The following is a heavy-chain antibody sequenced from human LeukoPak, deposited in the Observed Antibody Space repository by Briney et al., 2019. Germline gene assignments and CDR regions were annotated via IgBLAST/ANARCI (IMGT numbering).Heavy chain of an antibody. CDR2: INPSEGFT. CDR3: ARRAFDWLVDGYSYGMDV. Sequence: ASVKVSCKTSGYTFTSFYMHWVRQAPGQGLEWMGIINPSEGFTTYAQNFQGRLTMTRETSTSTVYMELSSLRSDDTAVYYCARRAFDWLVDGYSYGMDVWGQGTTVTVSS. CDR1: GYTFTSFY. J-gene: IGHJ6*02. V-gene: IGHV1-46*01. D-gene: IGHD3-9*01.